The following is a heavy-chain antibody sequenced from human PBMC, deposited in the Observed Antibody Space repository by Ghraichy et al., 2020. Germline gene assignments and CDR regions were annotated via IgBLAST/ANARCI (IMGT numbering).Heavy chain of an antibody. CDR2: ISYDGSNK. Sequence: GGSLRLSCAASGFTFSSYAMHWVRQAPGKGLEWVAVISYDGSNKYYADSVKGRFTISRDNSKNTLYLQMNSLRAEDTAVYYCARAPVAYDFWSGIDYWGQGTLVTVSS. D-gene: IGHD3-3*01. J-gene: IGHJ4*02. V-gene: IGHV3-30-3*01. CDR1: GFTFSSYA. CDR3: ARAPVAYDFWSGIDY.